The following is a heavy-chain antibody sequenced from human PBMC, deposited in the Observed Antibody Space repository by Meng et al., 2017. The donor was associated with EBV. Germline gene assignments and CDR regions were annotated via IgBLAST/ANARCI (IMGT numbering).Heavy chain of an antibody. V-gene: IGHV1-69*01. Sequence: VWMGQLGGEVTTPGASVKVSCKTSGGTFRSDAVSWVRQAPGQGLEWMGELIPMSDAPHYAQKFQGRVTMTADESTNTHYMDLSGLRFEDTAVYYCASESGRGFTPDYWGQGTLVTVSS. CDR3: ASESGRGFTPDY. CDR1: GGTFRSDA. CDR2: LIPMSDAP. D-gene: IGHD3-10*01. J-gene: IGHJ4*02.